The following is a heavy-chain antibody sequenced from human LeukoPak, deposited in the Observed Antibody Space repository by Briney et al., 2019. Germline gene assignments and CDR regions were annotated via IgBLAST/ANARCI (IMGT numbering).Heavy chain of an antibody. Sequence: GGSLRLSCAASGFTVSSNYMSWVRQAPGKGLEWFSVIYSGGSTYYADSVKGRFTISRDNSKNTLYLQMNSLRAEDTAVYYCASADYSRKTFYYYYYGMDVWGQGTTVTVSS. CDR3: ASADYSRKTFYYYYYGMDV. CDR2: IYSGGST. CDR1: GFTVSSNY. J-gene: IGHJ6*02. V-gene: IGHV3-66*01. D-gene: IGHD4-11*01.